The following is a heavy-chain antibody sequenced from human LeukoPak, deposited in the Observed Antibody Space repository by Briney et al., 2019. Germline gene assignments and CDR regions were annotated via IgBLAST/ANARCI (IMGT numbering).Heavy chain of an antibody. Sequence: GGSLRLSCAASGFTFSSYSMNWVRQAPGKGLEWVSSISSSSSYIYYADSVKGRFTISRDNAKNSLYLQMNSLRAEDTAVYYCARETVVGATGWFDPWGQGTLVTVSS. CDR3: ARETVVGATGWFDP. CDR2: ISSSSSYI. V-gene: IGHV3-21*01. D-gene: IGHD1-26*01. J-gene: IGHJ5*02. CDR1: GFTFSSYS.